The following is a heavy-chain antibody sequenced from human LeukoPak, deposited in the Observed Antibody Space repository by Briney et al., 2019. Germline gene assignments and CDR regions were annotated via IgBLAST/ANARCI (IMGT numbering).Heavy chain of an antibody. CDR2: IYSGGST. Sequence: GGSLRLSCAASGFTVSSNYMSWVRQAPGKGLEWVSVIYSGGSTYYADSVKGRFTISRDNSKNTLYLQMNSLRAEDTAVYYCAIPRITMARGVPNWFDPWGQGTLVTVSS. D-gene: IGHD3-10*01. V-gene: IGHV3-66*01. J-gene: IGHJ5*02. CDR1: GFTVSSNY. CDR3: AIPRITMARGVPNWFDP.